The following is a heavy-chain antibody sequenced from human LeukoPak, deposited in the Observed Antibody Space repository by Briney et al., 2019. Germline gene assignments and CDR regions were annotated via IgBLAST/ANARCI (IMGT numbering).Heavy chain of an antibody. V-gene: IGHV3-30*03. CDR3: ARITFLLEWSYISYYYYYMDV. J-gene: IGHJ6*03. D-gene: IGHD3-3*01. Sequence: GGSLRLSCAASGFTFSTYSMKWVRQAPGKGLEWVAVISYDGSNKYYADSVKGRFTISRDNSKNTLYLQMDSLRAEDTAVYYCARITFLLEWSYISYYYYYMDVWGKGTTVTVSS. CDR2: ISYDGSNK. CDR1: GFTFSTYS.